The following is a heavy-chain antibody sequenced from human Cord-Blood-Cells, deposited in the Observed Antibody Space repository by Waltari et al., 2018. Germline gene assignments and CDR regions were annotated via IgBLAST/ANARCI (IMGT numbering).Heavy chain of an antibody. CDR3: ASEYSSSSNWFDP. D-gene: IGHD6-6*01. J-gene: IGHJ5*02. CDR2: IDYNGNT. Sequence: QLQLQESGPGLVKPSETLSLTCTVSGGSISSSSYYWGWIRQPPRKGLEWIGSIDYNGNTYYNPSLKSRVTISVDTSKNQFSLKLSSVTAADTAVYYCASEYSSSSNWFDPWGQGTLVTVSS. V-gene: IGHV4-39*01. CDR1: GGSISSSSYY.